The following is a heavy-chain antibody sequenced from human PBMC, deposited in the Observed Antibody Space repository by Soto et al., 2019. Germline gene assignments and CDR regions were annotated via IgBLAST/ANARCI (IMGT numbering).Heavy chain of an antibody. D-gene: IGHD2-8*01. CDR1: CGSISTYY. V-gene: IGHV4-59*08. CDR2: IYYSGTA. J-gene: IGHJ4*02. Sequence: PSETLSLTCTVSCGSISTYYWSWIRQPPGKGLEWIGYIYYSGTASFNPSLKSRVTISLGTSKKKFSLKLSSVTAADTAVYYCARGGHCTDGVCSALDYWGQGTLVTVSS. CDR3: ARGGHCTDGVCSALDY.